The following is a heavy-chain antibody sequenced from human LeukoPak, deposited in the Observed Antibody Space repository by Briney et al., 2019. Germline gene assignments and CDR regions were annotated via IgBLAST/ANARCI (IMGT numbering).Heavy chain of an antibody. D-gene: IGHD3-10*01. CDR3: ARDRWFGEFHDGMDV. CDR2: ISFSGSNT. CDR1: GFTFSYYA. Sequence: GGSLRLSCAASGFTFSYYAMSWVRQAPGKGLEWVSGISFSGSNTYFADSVKGRFSISRDNSKNTLYLQMDSLRAEDTAVYYCARDRWFGEFHDGMDVWGQGTTVTVSS. V-gene: IGHV3-23*01. J-gene: IGHJ6*02.